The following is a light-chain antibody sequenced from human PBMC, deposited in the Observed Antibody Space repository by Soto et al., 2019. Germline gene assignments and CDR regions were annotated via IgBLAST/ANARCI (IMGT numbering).Light chain of an antibody. Sequence: EIVLTQSPATLSLSPGERVTLSCRASQSVSNSLAWYQQKPGQAPRLLIYGASNRATGIPDRFSGSGSGTDFTLTISRLEPEDFAVYYCQQYGSSGTFGQGTKVDIK. J-gene: IGKJ1*01. V-gene: IGKV3-20*01. CDR1: QSVSNS. CDR3: QQYGSSGT. CDR2: GAS.